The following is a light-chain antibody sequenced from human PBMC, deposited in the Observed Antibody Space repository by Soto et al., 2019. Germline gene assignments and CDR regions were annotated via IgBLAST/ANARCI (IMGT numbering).Light chain of an antibody. J-gene: IGLJ3*02. CDR3: AAWYDSLSGWV. V-gene: IGLV1-47*01. CDR1: SSNIGSNY. Sequence: QSVLTQPPSASGTPGQRVTISCSGSSSNIGSNYVYWYQQLPGTAPKLLIYRNNQRPSGVPDRFSGSKSGTSASLAISGVRSEDEADYYCAAWYDSLSGWVFGGGTKLNVL. CDR2: RNN.